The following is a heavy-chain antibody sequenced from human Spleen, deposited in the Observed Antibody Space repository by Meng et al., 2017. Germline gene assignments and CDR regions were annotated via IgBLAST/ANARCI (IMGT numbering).Heavy chain of an antibody. CDR1: GFTFSTHA. V-gene: IGHV3-30*01. CDR2: ILYDGNNK. CDR3: ARDCLGDTNYYYYYGVDV. D-gene: IGHD2-8*01. Sequence: SCAASGFTFSTHAMHWVRQAPGKGLEWVAVILYDGNNKYYADSVKGRFTITRDNSKNTLYLQLNSLRAEDTAVYYCARDCLGDTNYYYYYGVDVWGQETTVTVSS. J-gene: IGHJ6*02.